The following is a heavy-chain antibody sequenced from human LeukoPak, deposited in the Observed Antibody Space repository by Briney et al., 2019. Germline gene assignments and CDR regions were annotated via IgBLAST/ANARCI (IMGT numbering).Heavy chain of an antibody. CDR1: GGTFSSYA. Sequence: SVKVSCKASGGTFSSYAISWVRQAPGQGLEWMGGIIPIFGTANYAQKFQGRVTITADESTSTVYMDLSSLRSEDSAVYYCARGTGDTGGYYYVYWGQGTLVTASS. CDR2: IIPIFGTA. V-gene: IGHV1-69*13. J-gene: IGHJ4*02. D-gene: IGHD2-8*02. CDR3: ARGTGDTGGYYYVY.